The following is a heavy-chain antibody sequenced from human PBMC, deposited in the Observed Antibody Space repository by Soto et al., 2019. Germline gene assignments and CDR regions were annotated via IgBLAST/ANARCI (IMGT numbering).Heavy chain of an antibody. CDR3: ARSLSYYYGSGSQIYYYGMDV. CDR2: IYPGDSDT. V-gene: IGHV5-51*01. CDR1: GYSFTIYC. Sequence: GESLKISCNGSGYSFTIYCIGLVLQMPGKGLDWMGIIYPGDSDTRYSPSFQGQVTISADKSISTAYLQWSSLKASDTAMYYCARSLSYYYGSGSQIYYYGMDVWGQGTTVTVSS. D-gene: IGHD3-10*01. J-gene: IGHJ6*02.